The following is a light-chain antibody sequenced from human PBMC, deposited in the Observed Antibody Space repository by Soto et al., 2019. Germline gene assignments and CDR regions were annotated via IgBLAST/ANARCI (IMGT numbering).Light chain of an antibody. CDR1: TTVGNNY. J-gene: IGKJ4*01. V-gene: IGKV3-20*01. Sequence: EIVLTQSPGTLSLSPAERATLSCRASTTVGNNYVAWYQQKPGQAPRLPIDHASNSATRIPDRFSGSGSGTDFTLTISILEPEDFAVYFCHQCSKSPRTFVGGTKVESK. CDR2: HAS. CDR3: HQCSKSPRT.